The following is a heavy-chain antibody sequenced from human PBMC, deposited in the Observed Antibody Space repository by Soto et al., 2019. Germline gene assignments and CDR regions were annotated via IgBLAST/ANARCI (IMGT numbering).Heavy chain of an antibody. J-gene: IGHJ6*02. CDR2: IYPGDSDT. CDR1: GYSFTSYW. D-gene: IGHD6-13*01. CDR3: ATRVAAAGIWDYYYGMDV. V-gene: IGHV5-51*01. Sequence: GESLKTSCKGSGYSFTSYWIGWVRQMPGKGLEWMGIIYPGDSDTRYSPSFQGQVTISADKSISTAYLQWSSLKASDTAMYYCATRVAAAGIWDYYYGMDVWGQGTTVTVSS.